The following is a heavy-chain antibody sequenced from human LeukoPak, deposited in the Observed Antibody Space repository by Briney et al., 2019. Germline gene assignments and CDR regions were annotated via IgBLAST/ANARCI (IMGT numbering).Heavy chain of an antibody. CDR3: ARHTDSSGWYRAWFDP. J-gene: IGHJ5*02. Sequence: SETLSLTCTVSGGSISSSRHYWGWIRQPPGKGLEWIGSMFCSGTAYYNASLKSRVTISVDTSKNQFSLKVTSVTAADTAVYYCARHTDSSGWYRAWFDPWGQGTLVTVSS. D-gene: IGHD6-19*01. CDR1: GGSISSSRHY. CDR2: MFCSGTA. V-gene: IGHV4-39*01.